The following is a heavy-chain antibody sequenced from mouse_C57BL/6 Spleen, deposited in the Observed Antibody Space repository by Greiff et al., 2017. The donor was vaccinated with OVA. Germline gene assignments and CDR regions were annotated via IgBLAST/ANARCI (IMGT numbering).Heavy chain of an antibody. CDR3: ARGDGYHYAMDY. V-gene: IGHV1-50*01. Sequence: QVQLQQPGAELVKPGASVKLSCKASGYTFTSYWMQWVKQRPGQGLEWIGEIDPSDSYTNYNQKFKGKATLTVDTSSSTAYMQLSSLTSEDSAVYCCARGDGYHYAMDYWGQGTSVTVSS. CDR1: GYTFTSYW. J-gene: IGHJ4*01. D-gene: IGHD2-3*01. CDR2: IDPSDSYT.